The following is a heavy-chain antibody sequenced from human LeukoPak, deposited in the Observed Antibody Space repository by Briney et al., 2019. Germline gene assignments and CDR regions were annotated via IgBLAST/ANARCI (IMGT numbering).Heavy chain of an antibody. CDR3: ARESDYGDAFDI. Sequence: SETLSLTCAVYGGSFSGYYWSWIRQPPGKGLEWIGEINHSGSTNYNPSLKSRVTISVDTSKNQFSLKLSSVTAADTAVYYCARESDYGDAFDIWGQGTMVTVSS. V-gene: IGHV4-34*01. CDR2: INHSGST. J-gene: IGHJ3*02. D-gene: IGHD4-17*01. CDR1: GGSFSGYY.